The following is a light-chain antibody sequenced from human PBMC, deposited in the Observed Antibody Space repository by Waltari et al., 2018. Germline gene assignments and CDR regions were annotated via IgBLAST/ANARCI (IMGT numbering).Light chain of an antibody. J-gene: IGLJ3*02. V-gene: IGLV2-8*01. Sequence: QSALTQPPSASGSPGQSVTISCTGTSSDVGGYDYVSWYQQHPGKAPKLMIYEVNKRASGVPDRFSGSKSGNTASLTVSGLQAEDEADYYCSSYAGSTLMFGGGTKLTVL. CDR2: EVN. CDR1: SSDVGGYDY. CDR3: SSYAGSTLM.